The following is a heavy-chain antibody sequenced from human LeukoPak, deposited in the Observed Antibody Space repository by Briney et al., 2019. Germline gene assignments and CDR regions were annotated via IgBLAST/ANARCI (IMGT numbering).Heavy chain of an antibody. CDR3: ARDHDYGGNSGFDY. J-gene: IGHJ4*02. CDR2: IIPILGIA. CDR1: GGTFSSYA. V-gene: IGHV1-69*04. Sequence: ASVKVSCKASGGTFSSYAISWVRQAPGQGLEWMGRIIPILGIANYEQKFQGRVTITADKSTSTAYMELSSLRSEDTAVYYCARDHDYGGNSGFDYWGQGTLVTVSS. D-gene: IGHD4-23*01.